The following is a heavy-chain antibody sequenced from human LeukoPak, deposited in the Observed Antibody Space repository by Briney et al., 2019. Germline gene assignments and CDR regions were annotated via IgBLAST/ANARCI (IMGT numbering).Heavy chain of an antibody. J-gene: IGHJ4*02. D-gene: IGHD3-9*01. CDR1: GFTFSSYE. CDR3: AKWGRTYDILTGYSY. CDR2: ISSSGSTI. V-gene: IGHV3-48*03. Sequence: GGSLRLSCAASGFTFSSYEMNWVRQAPGKGLEWVSYISSSGSTIYYADSVKGRFTISRDNAKNSLYLQMNSLRAEDTAVYYCAKWGRTYDILTGYSYWGQGTLVTVSS.